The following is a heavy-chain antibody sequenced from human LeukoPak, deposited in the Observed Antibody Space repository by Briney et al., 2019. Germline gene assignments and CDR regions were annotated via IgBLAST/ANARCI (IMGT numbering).Heavy chain of an antibody. V-gene: IGHV3-23*01. CDR1: GSSFSSDA. D-gene: IGHD6-6*01. CDR3: AKAYSSSSVRLNDAFDI. CDR2: ISVSGGST. Sequence: GASLSLSCAVSGSSFSSDAISCARHPAGKGLGWVSVISVSGGSTYYADSVKGRFTISRDNSKNTLYLQMNSLRAEDTAVYYCAKAYSSSSVRLNDAFDIWGQGTMVTVSS. J-gene: IGHJ3*02.